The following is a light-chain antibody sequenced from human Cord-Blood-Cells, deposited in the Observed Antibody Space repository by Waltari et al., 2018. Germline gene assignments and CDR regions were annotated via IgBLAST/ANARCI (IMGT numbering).Light chain of an antibody. CDR3: QQSYSTPIT. J-gene: IGKJ5*01. Sequence: DTQMTQSPSSLSASVADRVTITCRASQSISSYLNWYQQKPGKAPKLLIYAASSLQSGVPSRFSGSGSGTDFTLTISSLQPEDFATYYCQQSYSTPITFGQGTRLEIK. V-gene: IGKV1-39*01. CDR2: AAS. CDR1: QSISSY.